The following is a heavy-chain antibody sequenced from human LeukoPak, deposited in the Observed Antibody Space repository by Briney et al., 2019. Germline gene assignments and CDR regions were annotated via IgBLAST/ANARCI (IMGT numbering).Heavy chain of an antibody. D-gene: IGHD4-17*01. CDR2: ISSSSSYI. J-gene: IGHJ3*02. Sequence: KIGGSLRLSCAASGFTFSSYSMNWVRQAPGKGLEWVSSISSSSSYIYYADSVKGRFTISRDNAKNSLYLQMNSLRAEDTAVYYCASEGLRKDAFDIWGQGTMVTVSS. CDR1: GFTFSSYS. V-gene: IGHV3-21*01. CDR3: ASEGLRKDAFDI.